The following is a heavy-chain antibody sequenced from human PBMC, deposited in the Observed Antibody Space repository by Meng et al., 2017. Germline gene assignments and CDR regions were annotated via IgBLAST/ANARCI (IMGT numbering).Heavy chain of an antibody. Sequence: QITLKESGPALVKPTQTLTLTCTFSGFSLSTSGVGVGWIRQPPGKALEWLALIYWNDDKRYSPSLKSRLTITKDTSKNQVVLTMTNMDPVDTATYYCAHIVRYYYGSGSYGYWGQGTLVTVSS. CDR3: AHIVRYYYGSGSYGY. V-gene: IGHV2-5*01. J-gene: IGHJ4*02. CDR2: IYWNDDK. CDR1: GFSLSTSGVG. D-gene: IGHD3-10*01.